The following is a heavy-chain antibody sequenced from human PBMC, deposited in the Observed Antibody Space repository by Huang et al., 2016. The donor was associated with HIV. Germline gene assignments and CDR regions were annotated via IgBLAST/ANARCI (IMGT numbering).Heavy chain of an antibody. Sequence: EVQLAESGGGLVKPGGSLRLSCAASGFTFSGYSMNWVRQAPGEGRGCVSLITASGDCLCYADSGRGRCTGSRDNTHNTLYLQMNSVRAEDTAVYYCARVCGPSSSAVSKYCTNGVQDYWGQGTLVTVSS. V-gene: IGHV3-21*01. CDR3: ARVCGPSSSAVSKYCTNGVQDY. D-gene: IGHD2-8*01. CDR1: GFTFSGYS. CDR2: ITASGDCL. J-gene: IGHJ4*02.